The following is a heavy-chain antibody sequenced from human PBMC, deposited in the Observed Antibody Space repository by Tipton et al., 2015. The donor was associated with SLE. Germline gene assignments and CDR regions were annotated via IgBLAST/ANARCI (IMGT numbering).Heavy chain of an antibody. Sequence: LRLSCTVSGGSISGHYWSWIRQPPGKGLEWIGYIHYSGSTNYNPSLESRVTMSVDTSNNQFSLRLSSVTAADTAVYYCARTEWYQSFDYWGQGTLVTVSS. CDR2: IHYSGST. D-gene: IGHD2-2*01. V-gene: IGHV4-59*11. CDR1: GGSISGHY. CDR3: ARTEWYQSFDY. J-gene: IGHJ4*02.